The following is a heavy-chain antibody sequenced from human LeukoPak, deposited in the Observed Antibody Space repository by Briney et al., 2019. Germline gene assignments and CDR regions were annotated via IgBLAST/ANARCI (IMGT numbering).Heavy chain of an antibody. J-gene: IGHJ4*02. Sequence: PSETLSLTCTVSGGSISSYYWSWIRQPPGKGLEWIGYIYYSGSTNYNPSLKSRVTISEDTSKNQLSLKLSSVTAADTAVYYCASSPTYYYDSSELSFDYWGQGTLVTVSS. CDR1: GGSISSYY. D-gene: IGHD3-22*01. CDR2: IYYSGST. V-gene: IGHV4-59*01. CDR3: ASSPTYYYDSSELSFDY.